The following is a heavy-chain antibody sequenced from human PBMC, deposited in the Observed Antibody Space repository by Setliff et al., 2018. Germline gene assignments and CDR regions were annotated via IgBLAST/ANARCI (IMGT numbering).Heavy chain of an antibody. CDR1: TFTFTKYA. J-gene: IGHJ5*02. D-gene: IGHD6-25*01. CDR3: APGRGS. Sequence: HPGGSLRLSCVASTFTFTKYAVTWVRQAPGKGLEWVSSIHVSGGSTYYADSVKGRFTISRDNAQKTLYRHMNNLRADDTAVFYCAPGRGSWGQGALVTVSS. V-gene: IGHV3-23*01. CDR2: IHVSGGST.